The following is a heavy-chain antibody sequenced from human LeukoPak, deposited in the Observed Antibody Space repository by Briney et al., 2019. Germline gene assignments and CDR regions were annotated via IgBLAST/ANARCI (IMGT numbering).Heavy chain of an antibody. Sequence: KPSETLSLTCTVSGGSISSYYWCWIRQPPGKGLEWIGYIYYSGSTNYNLSLKSRVTISVDTSKNQFSLKLSSVTAADTAVYYCARSPGYYFDYWGQGTLDTVSS. CDR1: GGSISSYY. CDR2: IYYSGST. CDR3: ARSPGYYFDY. V-gene: IGHV4-59*08. J-gene: IGHJ4*02.